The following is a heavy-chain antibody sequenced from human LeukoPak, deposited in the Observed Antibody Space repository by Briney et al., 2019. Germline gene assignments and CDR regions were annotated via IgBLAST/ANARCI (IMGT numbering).Heavy chain of an antibody. CDR1: GFTFSSYG. CDR2: IWYDGSNK. V-gene: IGHV3-33*01. CDR3: ARDEGLRYFDWLSPYYYYYGMDV. Sequence: GGSLRLPCAASGFTFSSYGMHWVRQAPGKGLEWVAVIWYDGSNKYYADSVKGRFTISRDNSKNTLYLQMNSLRAEDTAVYYCARDEGLRYFDWLSPYYYYYGMDVWGQGTTVTVSS. D-gene: IGHD3-9*01. J-gene: IGHJ6*02.